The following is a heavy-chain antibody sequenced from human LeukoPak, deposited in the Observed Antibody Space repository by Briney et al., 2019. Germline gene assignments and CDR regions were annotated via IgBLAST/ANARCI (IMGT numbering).Heavy chain of an antibody. V-gene: IGHV1-46*01. CDR2: INPSGGSP. Sequence: ASVKVSCKAAGYTFTSYDMHWVRQAPGQGREGMGIINPSGGSPSYAQKFQGRVTMTRDMSTSTVYMELSSLRSEDTAVYYCARASRVTPFDPWGQGTLVTVSS. CDR3: ARASRVTPFDP. D-gene: IGHD4-23*01. CDR1: GYTFTSYD. J-gene: IGHJ5*02.